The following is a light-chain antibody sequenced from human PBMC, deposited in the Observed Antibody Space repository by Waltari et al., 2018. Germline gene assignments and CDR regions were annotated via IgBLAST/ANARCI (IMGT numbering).Light chain of an antibody. V-gene: IGLV2-8*01. CDR3: SSYAGSNNFVL. Sequence: QAALTQPPSMSGSPGQSVTISCTGTSSDIGGYNRVSWYQQHPLKAPKLMIYEVSQRPSGVSDRFSGSKSGNTASLTISVLQAEDEADYYCSSYAGSNNFVLFGGGTRLTVL. J-gene: IGLJ2*01. CDR2: EVS. CDR1: SSDIGGYNR.